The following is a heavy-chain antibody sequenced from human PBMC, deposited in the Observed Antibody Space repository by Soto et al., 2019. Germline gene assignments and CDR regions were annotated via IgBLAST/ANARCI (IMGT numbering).Heavy chain of an antibody. CDR3: ARALFAVVYGMDV. Sequence: PSETLSLTCSVSGGSISSFYWSWIRQPPGKGLEWIGYIYYSGSTNYNPSLKSRVTISVDTSKNQFSLKLTSVTAADTAVYYCARALFAVVYGMDVWGQGTTVTVSS. CDR1: GGSISSFY. J-gene: IGHJ6*02. D-gene: IGHD3-3*01. V-gene: IGHV4-59*01. CDR2: IYYSGST.